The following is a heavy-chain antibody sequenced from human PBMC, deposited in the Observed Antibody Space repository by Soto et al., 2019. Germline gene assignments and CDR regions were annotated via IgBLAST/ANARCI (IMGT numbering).Heavy chain of an antibody. J-gene: IGHJ4*02. CDR1: GFSFSISP. V-gene: IGHV3-30-3*01. CDR3: ARDPKTSGGQHWAFNYFDS. Sequence: GGSLRLSCAASGFSFSISPMHWVRQAPGKGPEWVALISYDGTNKFHADSVKGRFTISRDNSKSTLYLQVDSLRPEDAAVYYCARDPKTSGGQHWAFNYFDSWGQGTLVTVSS. D-gene: IGHD7-27*01. CDR2: ISYDGTNK.